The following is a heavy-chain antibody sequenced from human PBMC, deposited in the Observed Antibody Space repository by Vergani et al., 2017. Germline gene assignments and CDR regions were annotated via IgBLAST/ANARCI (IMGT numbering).Heavy chain of an antibody. D-gene: IGHD2-8*01. CDR3: ARDERKVYAKYYYYYYMDV. CDR2: IYYSGST. CDR1: GGSISSGGYY. V-gene: IGHV4-31*03. J-gene: IGHJ6*03. Sequence: QVHLQESGPGLVKSSQTLSLTCTVSGGSISSGGYYWSWIRQHPGKGLEWIGYIYYSGSTYYNPSLKSRVTISVDTSKNQFSLKLSSVTAADTAVYYCARDERKVYAKYYYYYYMDVWGKGTTVTVSS.